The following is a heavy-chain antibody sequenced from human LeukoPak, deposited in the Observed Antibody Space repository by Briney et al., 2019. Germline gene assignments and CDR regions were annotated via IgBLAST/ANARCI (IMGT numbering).Heavy chain of an antibody. J-gene: IGHJ5*02. V-gene: IGHV3-23*01. CDR1: GFTFSNYA. D-gene: IGHD2-8*02. CDR2: ISCGGGNT. Sequence: GGSLRLSCAASGFTFSNYAMTWVRQAPGKGLEWVSGISCGGGNTYYADSVKGRFTISRDNSKKTVHLQMSSLRAEDTAVYYCAKGGRDTGGNEFDPWGQGTLVTVSA. CDR3: AKGGRDTGGNEFDP.